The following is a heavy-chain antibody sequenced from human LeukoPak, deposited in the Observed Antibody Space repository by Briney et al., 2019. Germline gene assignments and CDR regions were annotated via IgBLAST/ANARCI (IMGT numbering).Heavy chain of an antibody. J-gene: IGHJ4*02. CDR2: INHSGST. Sequence: SETLSLTCAVYGGSFSGYYWSWIRQPPGKGLAWIGEINHSGSTNYNPSLKSRVTISVDTSKNQFSLKLSPVTAADTAVYYCARGLRVGRVRARSLYYFDYWGQGTLVTVSS. D-gene: IGHD1-26*01. CDR3: ARGLRVGRVRARSLYYFDY. V-gene: IGHV4-34*01. CDR1: GGSFSGYY.